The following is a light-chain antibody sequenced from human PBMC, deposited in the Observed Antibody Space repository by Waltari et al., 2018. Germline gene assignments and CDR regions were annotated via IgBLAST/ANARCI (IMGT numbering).Light chain of an antibody. CDR3: QQYDFLPAF. J-gene: IGKJ1*01. V-gene: IGKV3-20*01. Sequence: CRASLVVGKYLAWYQQRPGQAPRLLLYHASIRATGIPDGFSGSGSGTDFSLTISRLEPEDFAVYSCQQYDFLPAFFGQGTTVEIK. CDR2: HAS. CDR1: LVVGKY.